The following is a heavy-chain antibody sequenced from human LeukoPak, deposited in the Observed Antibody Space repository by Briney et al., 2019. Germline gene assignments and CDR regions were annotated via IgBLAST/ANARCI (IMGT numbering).Heavy chain of an antibody. Sequence: GASVKVSCKASGYTFTDYYMHWLRQAPGKGLEWMGRVDPEDGETIYAEKFQGRVTITADTSTDTAYMELSSLRSEDTAVYYCAKGLWFGGLFPYYFDYWGKGTLVTVSS. CDR3: AKGLWFGGLFPYYFDY. CDR1: GYTFTDYY. D-gene: IGHD3-10*01. J-gene: IGHJ4*02. V-gene: IGHV1-69-2*01. CDR2: VDPEDGET.